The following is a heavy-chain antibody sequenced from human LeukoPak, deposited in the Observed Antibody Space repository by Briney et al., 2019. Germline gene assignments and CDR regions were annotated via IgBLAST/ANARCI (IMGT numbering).Heavy chain of an antibody. CDR2: INPSGGNT. V-gene: IGHV1-46*01. J-gene: IGHJ4*02. CDR3: ARDRISGLRLVGSFFPLDY. Sequence: GASVKVSCKASGYTFTSYYIHWVRQAPGQGLEWMGIINPSGGNTNYAQKFQGRITMTTDTSTRTVYMELSSLRSEDTAVYYCARDRISGLRLVGSFFPLDYWGQGTLVTVSS. CDR1: GYTFTSYY. D-gene: IGHD5-12*01.